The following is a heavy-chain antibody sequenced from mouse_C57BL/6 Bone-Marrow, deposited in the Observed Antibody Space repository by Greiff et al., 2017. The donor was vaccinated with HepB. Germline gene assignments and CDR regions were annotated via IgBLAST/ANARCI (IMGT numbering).Heavy chain of an antibody. CDR1: GFSFHTYA. V-gene: IGHV10-1*01. CDR3: VSSDYYGSSYGFAY. J-gene: IGHJ3*01. Sequence: EVKLVESGGGLVQPKGSLKLSCAASGFSFHTYAMNWVRQAPGTGLEWVARLRSKSNNYATYYADSVQDRFTISRDDSESMLYLQMNNLKTEDTAMYYCVSSDYYGSSYGFAYWGQGTLVTVSA. CDR2: LRSKSNNYAT. D-gene: IGHD1-1*01.